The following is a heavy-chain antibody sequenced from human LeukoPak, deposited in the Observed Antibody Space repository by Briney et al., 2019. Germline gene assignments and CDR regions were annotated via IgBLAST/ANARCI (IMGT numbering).Heavy chain of an antibody. CDR2: INAGNGNT. J-gene: IGHJ4*02. V-gene: IGHV1-3*01. CDR3: ARGGLVQNVLRYFDWLGPNDY. CDR1: GYTFTSYA. Sequence: ASVKVSCKASGYTFTSYAMHWVRQAPGQRLEWMGWINAGNGNTKYSQKFQGGVTITRDTSASTAYMELSSLRSEDTAVYYCARGGLVQNVLRYFDWLGPNDYWGQGTLVTVSS. D-gene: IGHD3-9*01.